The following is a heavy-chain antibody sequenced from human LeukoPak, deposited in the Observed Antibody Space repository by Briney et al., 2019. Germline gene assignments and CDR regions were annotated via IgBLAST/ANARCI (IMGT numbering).Heavy chain of an antibody. D-gene: IGHD2-2*01. V-gene: IGHV3-7*01. Sequence: GGSLRLSCVASGFTFNNYWMSWVRQAPGKGLEWVANIKEDGSEIYSVDSVKGRFTISRDNAKNSLYLQMNSLRAEDTAVYYCARVEILGYCTSGSCYAVFAPWGQGTLVTVSS. CDR1: GFTFNNYW. J-gene: IGHJ5*02. CDR2: IKEDGSEI. CDR3: ARVEILGYCTSGSCYAVFAP.